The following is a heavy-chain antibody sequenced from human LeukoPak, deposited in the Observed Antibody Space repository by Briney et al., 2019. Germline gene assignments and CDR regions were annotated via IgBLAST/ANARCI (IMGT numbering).Heavy chain of an antibody. Sequence: PGGSLRLSCAASGFTFSSYGMHWVRQAPGKGLEWVAFIRYDGSNKYYADSVKGRFTISRDNSKNTLYLQMNSLRAEDTAVYYCAKAGERMTTVNNWFDPWGQGTLVTVSS. CDR1: GFTFSSYG. V-gene: IGHV3-30*02. CDR2: IRYDGSNK. D-gene: IGHD4-17*01. CDR3: AKAGERMTTVNNWFDP. J-gene: IGHJ5*02.